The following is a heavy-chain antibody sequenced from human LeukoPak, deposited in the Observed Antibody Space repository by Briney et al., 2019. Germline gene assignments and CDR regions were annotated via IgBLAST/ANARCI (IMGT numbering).Heavy chain of an antibody. CDR2: IYSSGTT. Sequence: PSETLSLTCTVSGGSISSGGYYWSWTRQPPGKGLEWIGYIYSSGTTYYSPSVKSRLAISLDTSKNQFSLKLNSVTAADTAVYYCARDRGGEGTLDFWGQGTLVTVSS. V-gene: IGHV4-30-4*08. CDR3: ARDRGGEGTLDF. CDR1: GGSISSGGYY. J-gene: IGHJ4*02.